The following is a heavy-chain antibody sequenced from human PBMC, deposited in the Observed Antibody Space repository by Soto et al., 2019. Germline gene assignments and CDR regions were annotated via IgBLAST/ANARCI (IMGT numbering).Heavy chain of an antibody. V-gene: IGHV1-69*12. CDR3: ARSCSGGSCYSRPYGMDV. J-gene: IGHJ6*02. CDR2: IIPIFGTA. CDR1: GGTFSSYA. D-gene: IGHD2-15*01. Sequence: QVQLVQSGAEVKKPGSSVKVSCKASGGTFSSYAISWVRQAPGQGLEWMGGIIPIFGTANYAQKFQGRVTITADESKSKAYMELSSLRSEDTAVYYCARSCSGGSCYSRPYGMDVWGQGTTVTVSS.